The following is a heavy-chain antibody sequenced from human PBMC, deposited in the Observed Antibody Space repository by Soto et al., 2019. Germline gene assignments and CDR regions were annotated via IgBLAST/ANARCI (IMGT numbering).Heavy chain of an antibody. D-gene: IGHD2-2*01. CDR3: ASLGYCSSTSCSYYFDY. V-gene: IGHV4-30-4*01. CDR2: IYYSGST. Sequence: SETLSLTCTVSGGSIISGDYYWSWIRQPPGKGLEWIGYIYYSGSTYYNPSLKSRVTISVDTSKNQFSLRLSSVTAADTAVYYCASLGYCSSTSCSYYFDYWGQGTLVTVSS. J-gene: IGHJ4*02. CDR1: GGSIISGDYY.